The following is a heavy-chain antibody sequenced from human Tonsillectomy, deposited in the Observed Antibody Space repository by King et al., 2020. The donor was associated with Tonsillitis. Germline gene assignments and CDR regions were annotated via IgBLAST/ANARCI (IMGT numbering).Heavy chain of an antibody. CDR3: ARDFAEFDY. Sequence: VQLVQSGGGLVQPGGSLRLSCAASGFTFSGYWMSWVRQAPGKGLEGVANTKQDGSEKYYVDSVKGRFTISRDNAKNSLYLQRSRLGAEDTAVYYCARDFAEFDYWGQGTLVTVSS. CDR2: TKQDGSEK. V-gene: IGHV3-7*01. D-gene: IGHD1-14*01. CDR1: GFTFSGYW. J-gene: IGHJ4*02.